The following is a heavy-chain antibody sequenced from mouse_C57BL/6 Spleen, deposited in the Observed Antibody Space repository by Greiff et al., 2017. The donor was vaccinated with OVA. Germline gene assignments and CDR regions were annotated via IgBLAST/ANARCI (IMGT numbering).Heavy chain of an antibody. D-gene: IGHD2-1*01. CDR3: ARGGNYVYYYAMDY. Sequence: EVQVVESAGGLVQPGSSMKLSCTASGFTFSDYYMAWVRQVPEKGLEWVANINYDGSSTYYLDSLKSRFIISRDNAKNILYLQMSSLKSEDTATYYCARGGNYVYYYAMDYWGQGTSVTVSS. CDR1: GFTFSDYY. J-gene: IGHJ4*01. V-gene: IGHV5-16*01. CDR2: INYDGSST.